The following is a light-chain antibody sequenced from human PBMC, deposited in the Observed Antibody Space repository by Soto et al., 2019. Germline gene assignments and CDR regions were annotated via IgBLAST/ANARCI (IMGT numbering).Light chain of an antibody. J-gene: IGKJ4*01. V-gene: IGKV1D-13*01. CDR3: QQFNDYPLT. CDR2: DAS. Sequence: AIQLTQSPSSLSASVGDRVTITFRASQCISSALVWYQQKPGKAPNLLIYDASTLESGVPSRFSGSGYGTDFTLTISSLQPEDFATYYCQQFNDYPLTFGGGTKVDIK. CDR1: QCISSA.